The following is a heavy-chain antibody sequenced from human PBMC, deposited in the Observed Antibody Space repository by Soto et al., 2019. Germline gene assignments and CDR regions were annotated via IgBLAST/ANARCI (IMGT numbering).Heavy chain of an antibody. CDR3: AHSSMTTVTTMANYFDY. Sequence: SGPTLVNPTQTLTLTCTFSGFSLSTSGLGVGWIRQPPGKALEWLALIYWDDDKRHSPSLKSRLTITKDTSKNQVVLTMTNMDPVDTATYYCAHSSMTTVTTMANYFDYWGQGTLVTVSS. CDR1: GFSLSTSGLG. V-gene: IGHV2-5*02. J-gene: IGHJ4*02. D-gene: IGHD4-17*01. CDR2: IYWDDDK.